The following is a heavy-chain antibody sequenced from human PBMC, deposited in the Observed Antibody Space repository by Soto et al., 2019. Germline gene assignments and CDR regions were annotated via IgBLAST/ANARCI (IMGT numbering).Heavy chain of an antibody. CDR1: GDSISSINW. CDR2: VYHTGTT. J-gene: IGHJ5*01. Sequence: QVRLQESGPGLVKPSGTLSLTCDVSGDSISSINWWIWVRQPPGKGLQWIGEVYHTGTTNYNPSLKSRVTISVDKSQNHFSLNVTSVTAADTAVYYFARSSGLFAMSVLDTWGQGALVTVSS. D-gene: IGHD2-8*01. CDR3: ARSSGLFAMSVLDT. V-gene: IGHV4-4*02.